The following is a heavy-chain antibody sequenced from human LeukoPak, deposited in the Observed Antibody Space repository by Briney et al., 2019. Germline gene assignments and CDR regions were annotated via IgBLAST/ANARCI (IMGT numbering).Heavy chain of an antibody. D-gene: IGHD3-10*01. V-gene: IGHV3-33*01. Sequence: GGSLRLSCAASGFTFSSYGMHWVRQAPGKGLEWVAVIWYDGSNKYCADSVKGRFTISRDNSKNTLYLQMNSLRAEDTAVYYCARDADYYGSGSYPDYWGQGTLVTVSS. J-gene: IGHJ4*02. CDR2: IWYDGSNK. CDR3: ARDADYYGSGSYPDY. CDR1: GFTFSSYG.